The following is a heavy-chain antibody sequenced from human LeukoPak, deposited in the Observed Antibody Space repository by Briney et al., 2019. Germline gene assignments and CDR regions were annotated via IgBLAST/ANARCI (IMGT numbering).Heavy chain of an antibody. V-gene: IGHV3-48*02. CDR2: ISSSSSSI. CDR3: ESANRGGDY. D-gene: IGHD2/OR15-2a*01. Sequence: GGSLRLSCAASGFTFSSYSMSWVRQAPGKWLEWVSYISSSSSSIHYADSVKGRFTISRDNAKNSRYLQMNSLRDEDRAMYYCESANRGGDYWGQGALVTVSS. J-gene: IGHJ4*02. CDR1: GFTFSSYS.